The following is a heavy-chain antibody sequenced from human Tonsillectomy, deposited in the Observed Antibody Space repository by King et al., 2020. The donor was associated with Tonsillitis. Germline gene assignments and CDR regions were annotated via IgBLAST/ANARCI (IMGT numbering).Heavy chain of an antibody. CDR3: ASDYYGSVEN. CDR1: GISFSAYW. V-gene: IGHV3-74*01. CDR2: ITSDGSST. D-gene: IGHD3-10*01. Sequence: VQLVESGGGLVQPGGSLRLSCAASGISFSAYWMHWIRQTPGKGLVWVSRITSDGSSTTYADSVKGRFTISRDNAKKMVYLQMNSLRAEDTAVYYCASDYYGSVENWGRGTLVTVSS. J-gene: IGHJ4*02.